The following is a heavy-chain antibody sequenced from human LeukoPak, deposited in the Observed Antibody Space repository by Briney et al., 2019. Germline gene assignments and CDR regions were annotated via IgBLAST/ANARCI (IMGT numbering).Heavy chain of an antibody. V-gene: IGHV4-4*02. J-gene: IGHJ6*03. CDR3: ARGEWLRPNYYYYYYMDV. Sequence: SGTLSLTCAVSGGSISSSNWWSWVRQPPGKGLEWIGEIYHSGSTNYNPSLKSRVTISVDKSKNQFSLKLSSVTAADTAVYYCARGEWLRPNYYYYYYMDVWGKGTTVTVSS. D-gene: IGHD5-12*01. CDR2: IYHSGST. CDR1: GGSISSSNW.